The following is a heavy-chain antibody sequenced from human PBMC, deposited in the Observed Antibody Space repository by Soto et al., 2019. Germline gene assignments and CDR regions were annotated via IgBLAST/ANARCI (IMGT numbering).Heavy chain of an antibody. CDR3: ANEPLGQGSGWCADY. Sequence: EVQLLESGGGLVQPGGSLRLSCAASGFSFSSYAMSWVRQAPGKGLEWVSAISGNGGTTYYADSVKGRFTISRDNSKNTLYLQMYSVRAEDTAVYYCANEPLGQGSGWCADYWGQGTLVTVSS. D-gene: IGHD6-19*01. CDR1: GFSFSSYA. CDR2: ISGNGGTT. J-gene: IGHJ4*02. V-gene: IGHV3-23*01.